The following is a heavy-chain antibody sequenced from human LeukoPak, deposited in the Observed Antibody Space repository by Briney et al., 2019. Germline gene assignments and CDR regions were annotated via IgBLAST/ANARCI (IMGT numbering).Heavy chain of an antibody. CDR1: GGSFSGYY. CDR2: INHSGST. Sequence: SETLSLTCAVYGGSFSGYYWSWIRQPPGKGLEWIGEINHSGSTNYNPSLKSRVTISVDTSKNQCSLKLSSVTAADTAVYYCARGLFTPTLLTYYYYYMDVWGKGTTVTVSS. V-gene: IGHV4-34*01. J-gene: IGHJ6*03. CDR3: ARGLFTPTLLTYYYYYMDV.